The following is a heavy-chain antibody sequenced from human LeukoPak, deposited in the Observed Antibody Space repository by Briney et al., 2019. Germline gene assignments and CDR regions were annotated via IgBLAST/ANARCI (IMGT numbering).Heavy chain of an antibody. CDR3: ARSPGGFEYYFDY. Sequence: PGGSLRLSCAASGFTVSSNYMSWVRQAPGKGLEWVSVIYSGGSTYYADSVKGRFTISRDNSKNTLYLQMSSLRAEDTAVYYCARSPGGFEYYFDYWGQGTLVTVSS. V-gene: IGHV3-53*01. CDR1: GFTVSSNY. CDR2: IYSGGST. J-gene: IGHJ4*02. D-gene: IGHD3-16*01.